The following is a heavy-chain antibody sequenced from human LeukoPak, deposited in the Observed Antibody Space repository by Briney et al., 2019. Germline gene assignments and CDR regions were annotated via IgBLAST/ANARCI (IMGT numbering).Heavy chain of an antibody. V-gene: IGHV4-34*01. CDR1: GGSISSYY. J-gene: IGHJ6*03. CDR2: INHSGST. Sequence: SETLSLTCTVSGGSISSYYWSWIRQPPGKGLEWIGEINHSGSTNYNPSLKSRVTISVDTSKNQFSLKLSSVTAADTAVYYCARQSKQWLVRRYYYYMDVWGKGTTVTISS. D-gene: IGHD6-19*01. CDR3: ARQSKQWLVRRYYYYMDV.